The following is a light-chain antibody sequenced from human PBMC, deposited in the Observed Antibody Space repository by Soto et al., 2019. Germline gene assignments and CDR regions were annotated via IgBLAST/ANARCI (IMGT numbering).Light chain of an antibody. CDR2: NAF. CDR3: QRYNDWPLT. CDR1: QGVGIT. Sequence: EIVMTQSPATLSVSPGEGVTLSCRASQGVGITLAWYQHKPGQTPRLLIYNAFTRATGIPSRFSGSGSGTEFTLTINRLQSEDSADDYCQRYNDWPLTSGGRTKVDVK. V-gene: IGKV3-15*01. J-gene: IGKJ4*01.